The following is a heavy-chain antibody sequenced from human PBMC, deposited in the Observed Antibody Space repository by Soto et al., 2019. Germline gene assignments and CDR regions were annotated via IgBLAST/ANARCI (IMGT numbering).Heavy chain of an antibody. CDR2: IRKDGSQR. J-gene: IGHJ3*02. D-gene: IGHD6-25*01. V-gene: IGHV3-7*05. Sequence: EVQLVESGGGLVQPGGSLTLSCAASEFAFSSYWMTWVRQAPGKGLEWVANIRKDGSQRSYLDSVRGRFTISRDNSKNSLYLQMNRLRAEVTALYFCARDVSPGSSGLYFDAFDIWGQGKMVTVSS. CDR3: ARDVSPGSSGLYFDAFDI. CDR1: EFAFSSYW.